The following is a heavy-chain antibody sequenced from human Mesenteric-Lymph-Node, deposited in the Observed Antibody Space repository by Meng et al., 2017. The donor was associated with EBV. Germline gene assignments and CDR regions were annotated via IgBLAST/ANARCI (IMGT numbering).Heavy chain of an antibody. V-gene: IGHV1-18*01. Sequence: QVQLVKSGSELKKPGASVKVSCKASGYTFTHYALNWVRQAPRQGLEWMGWISAYNGNTNYAQKLQGRVTMTTDTSTSTAYMELRSLRSDDTAVYYCARDRATAQNWFDPWGQGTLVTVSS. CDR1: GYTFTHYA. CDR2: ISAYNGNT. CDR3: ARDRATAQNWFDP. D-gene: IGHD1-26*01. J-gene: IGHJ5*02.